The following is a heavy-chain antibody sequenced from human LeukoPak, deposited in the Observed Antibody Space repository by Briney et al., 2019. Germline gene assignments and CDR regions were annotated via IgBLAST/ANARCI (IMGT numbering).Heavy chain of an antibody. D-gene: IGHD6-13*01. J-gene: IGHJ4*02. CDR1: GGSISSGSYY. Sequence: SETLSLTCTVSGGSISSGSYYWSWIRQPAGKGLEWIGRIYTSGSTNYNPSLKSRVTISVETSKNQFSLKLSSVTAADTAVYYCARDGAIASAVVYWGQGTLVTVSS. CDR3: ARDGAIASAVVY. CDR2: IYTSGST. V-gene: IGHV4-61*02.